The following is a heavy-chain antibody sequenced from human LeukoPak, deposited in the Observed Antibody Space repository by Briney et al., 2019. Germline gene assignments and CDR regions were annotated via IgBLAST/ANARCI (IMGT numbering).Heavy chain of an antibody. CDR2: IWYDGSNK. CDR1: GXTFSSYG. CDR3: ARDNYGMDV. Sequence: PGRSLRLSCAASGXTFSSYGMHWVRQAPGKGLEWVAVIWYDGSNKYYADSVKGRFTISRDNSKNTLYLQMNSLRAEDTAVYYCARDNYGMDVWGQGTTVTVSS. V-gene: IGHV3-33*01. J-gene: IGHJ6*02.